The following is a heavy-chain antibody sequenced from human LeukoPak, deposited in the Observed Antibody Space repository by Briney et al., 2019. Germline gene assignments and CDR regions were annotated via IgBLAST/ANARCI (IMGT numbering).Heavy chain of an antibody. D-gene: IGHD6-6*01. J-gene: IGHJ4*02. CDR1: GGTFSNYA. CDR2: ISAYNGNT. V-gene: IGHV1-18*01. Sequence: RGASVKVSCKASGGTFSNYAISWVRQAPGQGLEWMGWISAYNGNTNYAQKLQGRVTMTTDTSTSTAYMELRSLRSDDTAVYYCARVLEYSSSSALDYWGQGTLVTVSS. CDR3: ARVLEYSSSSALDY.